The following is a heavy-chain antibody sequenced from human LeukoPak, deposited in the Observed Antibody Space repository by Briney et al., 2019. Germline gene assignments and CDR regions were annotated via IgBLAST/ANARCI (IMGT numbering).Heavy chain of an antibody. D-gene: IGHD1-26*01. Sequence: PSETLSLTCAVYGGSFSGYYWSWIRQPPGKGLEWIGEINHSGSTNYNLSLKSRVTISIDTSKNQFSLKLSSVTAADTAVYYCARRGYYPFDYWGQGTLVTVSS. CDR1: GGSFSGYY. J-gene: IGHJ4*02. CDR2: INHSGST. V-gene: IGHV4-34*01. CDR3: ARRGYYPFDY.